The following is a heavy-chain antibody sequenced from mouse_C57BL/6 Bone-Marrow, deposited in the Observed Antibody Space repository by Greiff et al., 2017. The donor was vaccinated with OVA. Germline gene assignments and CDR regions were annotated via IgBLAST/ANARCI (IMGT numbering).Heavy chain of an antibody. CDR2: IYPRSGNT. D-gene: IGHD2-4*01. V-gene: IGHV1-81*01. J-gene: IGHJ1*03. Sequence: VQLQQSGAELARPGASVKLSCKASGYTFTSYGISWVKQRTGQGLEWIGEIYPRSGNTYYNEKFKGKATLTADKSSSTAYMELRSLTSEDSAVYFCASYDYFYWYFDVWGTGTTVTVSS. CDR3: ASYDYFYWYFDV. CDR1: GYTFTSYG.